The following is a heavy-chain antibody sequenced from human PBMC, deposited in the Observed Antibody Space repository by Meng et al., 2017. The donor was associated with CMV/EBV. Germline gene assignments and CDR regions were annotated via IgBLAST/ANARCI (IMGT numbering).Heavy chain of an antibody. CDR2: INPNSGGT. CDR3: ARASESNN. V-gene: IGHV1-2*06. J-gene: IGHJ4*02. Sequence: SSVKVSCKASGYTFTGNYIHWVRQAPGQGLEWMGRINPNSGGTNYAQKFQGRVTLTRNTSINTAYLELSSLRSDDTAVYYCARASESNNWGQGTLVTV. CDR1: GYTFTGNY.